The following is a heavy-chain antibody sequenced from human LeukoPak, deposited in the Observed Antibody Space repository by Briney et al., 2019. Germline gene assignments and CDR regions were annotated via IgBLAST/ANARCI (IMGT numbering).Heavy chain of an antibody. Sequence: SETLSLTCTVSGGSISSYYWSWIRQPPGKGLEWIGYIYYSGSTNYNPSLKSRVTISLDTSKNQFSLKLSSVTAADTAVYYCAASIAVAGTPFDYWGQGTLVTVSS. J-gene: IGHJ4*02. D-gene: IGHD6-19*01. CDR2: IYYSGST. CDR1: GGSISSYY. CDR3: AASIAVAGTPFDY. V-gene: IGHV4-59*01.